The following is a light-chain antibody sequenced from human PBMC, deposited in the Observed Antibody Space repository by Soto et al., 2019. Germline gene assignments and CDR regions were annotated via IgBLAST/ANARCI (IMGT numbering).Light chain of an antibody. CDR1: QSISSW. CDR3: QQYDSQSYT. Sequence: DIQMTQSPSTLSASVGDRVTITCRASQSISSWLAWYQQKPGKAPKLLIYKASSLESGVPSRFSGSGSGTELTLTMISLQPDDFATYYCQQYDSQSYTFGQGTKLEIK. CDR2: KAS. V-gene: IGKV1-5*03. J-gene: IGKJ2*01.